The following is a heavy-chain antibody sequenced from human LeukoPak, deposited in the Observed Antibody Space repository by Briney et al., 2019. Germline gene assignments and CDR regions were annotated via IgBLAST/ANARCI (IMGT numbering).Heavy chain of an antibody. CDR1: GYTFTGYY. J-gene: IGHJ4*02. V-gene: IGHV1-2*02. Sequence: APVKVSCKASGYTFTGYYMHWVRQAPGQGLEWMGWINPNSGGTNYAQTFQGRVTMTRDTSISTAYMELSRLRSDDTAVYYCARGDSSSWYYFDYWGQGTLVTVSS. CDR2: INPNSGGT. CDR3: ARGDSSSWYYFDY. D-gene: IGHD6-13*01.